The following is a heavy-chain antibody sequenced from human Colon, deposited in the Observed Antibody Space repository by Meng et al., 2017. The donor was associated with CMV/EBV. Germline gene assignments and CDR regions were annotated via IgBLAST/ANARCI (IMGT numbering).Heavy chain of an antibody. CDR3: AKPRGGYCTSFNCYTKYLDS. D-gene: IGHD2-2*02. Sequence: GGSLRLSCEASEFSLTNAWMTWVRQAPGKGLEWVSAVSGLGDNTYYADSVQGRFVISRDNSKNTLYLQMNSLRADDAAMYYCAKPRGGYCTSFNCYTKYLDSWGQGALVTVSS. CDR2: VSGLGDNT. J-gene: IGHJ4*02. CDR1: EFSLTNAW. V-gene: IGHV3-23*01.